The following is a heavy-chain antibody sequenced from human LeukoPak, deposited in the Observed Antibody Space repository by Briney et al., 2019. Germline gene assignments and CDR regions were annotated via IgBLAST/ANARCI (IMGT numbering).Heavy chain of an antibody. CDR1: GFTFSSYW. J-gene: IGHJ5*02. Sequence: PGGSLRLSCVASGFTFSSYWVTWVRQAPGKGLEWVGNIKQDGSEKYYMDSVKGRFTISRDNAKNSVYLQMNSLRVEDTAVYYCARGVEVVAAANNWFDPWGQGTLVTVSS. D-gene: IGHD2-2*01. V-gene: IGHV3-7*01. CDR3: ARGVEVVAAANNWFDP. CDR2: IKQDGSEK.